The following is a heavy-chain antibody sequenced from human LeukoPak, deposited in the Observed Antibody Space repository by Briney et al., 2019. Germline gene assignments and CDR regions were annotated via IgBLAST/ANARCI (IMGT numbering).Heavy chain of an antibody. Sequence: PGGSLRLSCAASGFTFSSYSMNWVRQAPGKGLEWVSSISSSSSYIYYADSVKGRSTISRDNAKNSLYLQMNSLRAEDTAVYYCARDVYPWANSGDGSYYFDYWGQGTLVTVSS. CDR3: ARDVYPWANSGDGSYYFDY. CDR2: ISSSSSYI. D-gene: IGHD4-17*01. CDR1: GFTFSSYS. V-gene: IGHV3-21*01. J-gene: IGHJ4*02.